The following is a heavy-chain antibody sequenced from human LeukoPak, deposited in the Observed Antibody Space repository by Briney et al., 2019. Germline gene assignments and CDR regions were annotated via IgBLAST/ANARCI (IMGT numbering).Heavy chain of an antibody. D-gene: IGHD3-10*01. CDR1: GFTFDDYA. Sequence: GGSLRLSCAASGFTFDDYAMHWVRQAPGKGLEWVSLISGDGGSTYYADSVKGRFTISRDNSKNSLYLQMNSLRTEDTALYYCPRTLWFGELSNYYGMDVWGQGTTVTVSS. V-gene: IGHV3-43*02. CDR3: PRTLWFGELSNYYGMDV. CDR2: ISGDGGST. J-gene: IGHJ6*02.